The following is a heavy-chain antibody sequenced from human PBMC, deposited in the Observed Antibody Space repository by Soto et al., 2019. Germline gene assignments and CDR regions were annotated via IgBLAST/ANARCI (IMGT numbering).Heavy chain of an antibody. D-gene: IGHD3-22*01. V-gene: IGHV1-69*12. Sequence: QVPLVQSGAEVKKPGSSVKVSCKASGGTFNSYAISWVRQAPGQGLEWMGGIIPIFGTADYAQKFQGRVTITAVESTSTANMELSSLRSEDTAVYYCASHYDSGGYYYRGLDYWGQGTLVTVSS. CDR2: IIPIFGTA. CDR1: GGTFNSYA. J-gene: IGHJ4*02. CDR3: ASHYDSGGYYYRGLDY.